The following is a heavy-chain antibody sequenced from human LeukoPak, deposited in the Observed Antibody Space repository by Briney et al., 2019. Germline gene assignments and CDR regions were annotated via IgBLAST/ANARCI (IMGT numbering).Heavy chain of an antibody. Sequence: PSETLSLTCTVSGYSISSGYYWGWIRQPPGKGLEWIGSIYHSGSTYYNPSLKSRVTISVDTSKNQFSLKLSSVTAADTAVYYCARDLGGSYIHAYWGQGTLVTVSS. CDR2: IYHSGST. V-gene: IGHV4-38-2*02. CDR3: ARDLGGSYIHAY. CDR1: GYSISSGYY. D-gene: IGHD1-26*01. J-gene: IGHJ4*02.